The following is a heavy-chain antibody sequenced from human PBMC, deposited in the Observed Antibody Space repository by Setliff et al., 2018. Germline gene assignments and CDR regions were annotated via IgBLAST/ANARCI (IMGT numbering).Heavy chain of an antibody. V-gene: IGHV3-48*01. J-gene: IGHJ4*02. D-gene: IGHD6-19*01. Sequence: GGSLRLSCEGTGFSFNGYGMNWVRQAPGKGLEWVLYISSTSNTIFYADSVKGRFTISRDNAKSSLYLQMDSLRAEDAAVYYCATSDWYAAFDHWGQGTLVTVSS. CDR2: ISSTSNTI. CDR3: ATSDWYAAFDH. CDR1: GFSFNGYG.